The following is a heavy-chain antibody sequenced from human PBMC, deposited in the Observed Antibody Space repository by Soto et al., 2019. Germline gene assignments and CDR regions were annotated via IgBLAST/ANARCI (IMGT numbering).Heavy chain of an antibody. D-gene: IGHD2-15*01. V-gene: IGHV3-21*01. J-gene: IGHJ6*03. Sequence: GGSLRLSCAASGFTLSSHSMSWVRQAPGKGLEWVSSISSSGTKMYYADSVKGCFTISRDNAKNSFYLQMSSLRAEDTAVYYCARGGDCSGGSCYYDYYYYMDVWGKGTTVTVSS. CDR3: ARGGDCSGGSCYYDYYYYMDV. CDR2: ISSSGTKM. CDR1: GFTLSSHS.